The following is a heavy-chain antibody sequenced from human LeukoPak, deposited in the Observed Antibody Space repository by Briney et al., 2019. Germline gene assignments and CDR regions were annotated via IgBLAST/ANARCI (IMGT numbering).Heavy chain of an antibody. Sequence: TPSETLSLTCTVSGGTISGYHWSWIRQSPGKGLEWIGYIYSTGSTNYNPSLKSRVTISVDTSKNQFSLKLSSVTAADTAVYYCARPQGFQLLDFEYWGQGTLVTVSS. CDR3: ARPQGFQLLDFEY. D-gene: IGHD2-2*01. J-gene: IGHJ4*02. CDR2: IYSTGST. V-gene: IGHV4-4*08. CDR1: GGTISGYH.